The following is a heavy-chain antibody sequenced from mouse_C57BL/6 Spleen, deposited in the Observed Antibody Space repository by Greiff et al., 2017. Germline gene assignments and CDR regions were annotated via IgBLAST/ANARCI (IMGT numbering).Heavy chain of an antibody. CDR1: GYTFTDYY. CDR3: ARKDANYDGRAWFAY. V-gene: IGHV1-26*01. Sequence: VQLQQSGPELVKPGASVKISCKASGYTFTDYYMNWVKQSHGKSLEWIGDINPNNGGTSYNQKFKGKATLTVDKSSSTAYMELRSLTSEDSAVYYCARKDANYDGRAWFAYWGQGTLVTVSA. J-gene: IGHJ3*01. D-gene: IGHD2-4*01. CDR2: INPNNGGT.